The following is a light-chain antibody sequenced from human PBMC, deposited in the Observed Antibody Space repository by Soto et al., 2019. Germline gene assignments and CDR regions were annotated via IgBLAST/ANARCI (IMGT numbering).Light chain of an antibody. CDR2: GAS. CDR3: QQYGSSGT. J-gene: IGKJ1*01. V-gene: IGKV3-20*01. CDR1: QSISSNY. Sequence: DIVMTQSPGTLSLSPGERSTLSCSASQSISSNYLAWYQQKPGQAPRLLIYGASSRATGIPDRFSGSGSGTDFTLTISRLEPEDFAVYYCQQYGSSGTFGQGTKVDIK.